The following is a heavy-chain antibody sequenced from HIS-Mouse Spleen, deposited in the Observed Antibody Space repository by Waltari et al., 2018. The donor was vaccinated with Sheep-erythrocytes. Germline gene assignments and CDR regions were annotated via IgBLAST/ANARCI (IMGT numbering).Heavy chain of an antibody. V-gene: IGHV4-39*07. Sequence: QLQLQESGPGLVKPSETLSLTCTVSGGPISSSSYYWCWTRQPPVKGLEWIGSIYYSGSTYYNPSLKSRVTISVDTSKNQFSLKLSSVTAADTAVYYCARDEGTYYDFWSGYPPSYYFDYWGQGTLVTVSS. CDR3: ARDEGTYYDFWSGYPPSYYFDY. D-gene: IGHD3-3*01. CDR1: GGPISSSSYY. J-gene: IGHJ4*02. CDR2: IYYSGST.